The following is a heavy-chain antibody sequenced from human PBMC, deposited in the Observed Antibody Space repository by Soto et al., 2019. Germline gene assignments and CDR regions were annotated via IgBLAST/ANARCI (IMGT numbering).Heavy chain of an antibody. CDR2: IYYSGST. CDR1: GGSISSGGYY. CDR3: AREIRKAARPDYYGMDV. J-gene: IGHJ6*02. Sequence: SETLSLTCTVSGGSISSGGYYLSWIRQHPGKGLEWIGYIYYSGSTYYNPSLKSRVTISVDTSKNQFSLKLSSVTAADTAVYYCAREIRKAARPDYYGMDVWGQGTTVTVSS. V-gene: IGHV4-31*03. D-gene: IGHD6-6*01.